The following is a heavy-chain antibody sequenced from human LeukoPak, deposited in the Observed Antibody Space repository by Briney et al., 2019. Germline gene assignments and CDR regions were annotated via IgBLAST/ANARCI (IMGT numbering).Heavy chain of an antibody. D-gene: IGHD2-15*01. CDR2: IYHSGST. J-gene: IGHJ3*01. V-gene: IGHV4-38-2*02. CDR3: AREWSGFDF. Sequence: SETLSLICTVSGYSISSGYFWGWIRQPPGKGLEWIGSIYHSGSTYYNPSLKSRVTISVDTSKNQFSLRLSSVTAADTAVYYCAREWSGFDFWGQGIMVTVSS. CDR1: GYSISSGYF.